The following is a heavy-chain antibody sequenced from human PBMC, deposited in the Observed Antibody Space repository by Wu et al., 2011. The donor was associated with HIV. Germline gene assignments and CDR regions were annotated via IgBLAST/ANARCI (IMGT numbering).Heavy chain of an antibody. J-gene: IGHJ4*02. CDR2: IIPIFGIA. V-gene: IGHV1-69*18. D-gene: IGHD5-18*01. Sequence: QVQLVQSGAEVRTPGSSVNGLLQGFWRHLQQLRYQLGATGPGQGLEWMGRIIPIFGIANYAQKFQGRVTITADESTSTAYMELSSLRSEDTAVYYCARDRRGDVDTAMVTRELDYWGQGTLVTVSS. CDR3: ARDRRGDVDTAMVTRELDY. CDR1: RHLQQLR.